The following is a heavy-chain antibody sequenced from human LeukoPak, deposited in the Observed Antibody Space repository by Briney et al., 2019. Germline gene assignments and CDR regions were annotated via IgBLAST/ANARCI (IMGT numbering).Heavy chain of an antibody. CDR1: GFTFSSYS. CDR2: ISSSSSTI. J-gene: IGHJ6*02. D-gene: IGHD3-9*01. V-gene: IGHV3-48*01. Sequence: GGSLRLSCAASGFTFSSYSMNWVRQAPGKGLEWVSYISSSSSTIYYADSVKGRFTISRDNAKNSLYLQMNSLRAEDTALYYCARVLTYYDILTGYSYYGMDVWGQGTTVTVSS. CDR3: ARVLTYYDILTGYSYYGMDV.